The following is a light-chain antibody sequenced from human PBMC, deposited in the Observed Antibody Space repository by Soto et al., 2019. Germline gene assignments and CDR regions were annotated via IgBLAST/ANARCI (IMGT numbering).Light chain of an antibody. Sequence: EIVLTQSPGTLYLSPGERVTLSCGASQSVPANYLAWYQHKPGQAPRLLIYGASNRATGIPDSFSGSGSGTDFTLTVSRLEPEELAVYFCLQYGAPWWTFGQGARVEIK. CDR1: QSVPANY. CDR3: LQYGAPWWT. J-gene: IGKJ1*01. CDR2: GAS. V-gene: IGKV3-20*01.